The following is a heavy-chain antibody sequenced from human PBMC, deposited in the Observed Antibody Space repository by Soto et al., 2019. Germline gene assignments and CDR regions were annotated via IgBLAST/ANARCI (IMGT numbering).Heavy chain of an antibody. CDR2: IIPIFGTA. CDR1: GGTFSSYA. CDR3: ARVPWIQLGYYYGIDV. Sequence: SVKVSCKASGGTFSSYAISWVRQAPGQGLEWMGGIIPIFGTANYAQKFQGRVTITADKSTSTAYMELSSLRSEDTAVYYCARVPWIQLGYYYGIDVWGQGTTVTVSS. V-gene: IGHV1-69*06. J-gene: IGHJ6*02. D-gene: IGHD5-18*01.